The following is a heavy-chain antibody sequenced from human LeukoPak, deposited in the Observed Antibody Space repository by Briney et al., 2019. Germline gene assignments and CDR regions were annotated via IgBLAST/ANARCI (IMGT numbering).Heavy chain of an antibody. CDR2: IYYSGST. CDR3: TRDNYYDSSGYTDY. Sequence: IYYSGSTYYNPSLKSRVTISVDTSKKQFSLKLRSVTAADTAVYYCTRDNYYDSSGYTDYWGQGTLVTVSS. V-gene: IGHV4-39*07. D-gene: IGHD3-22*01. J-gene: IGHJ4*02.